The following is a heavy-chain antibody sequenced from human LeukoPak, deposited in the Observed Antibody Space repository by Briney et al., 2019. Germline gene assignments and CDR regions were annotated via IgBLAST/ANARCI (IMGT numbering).Heavy chain of an antibody. J-gene: IGHJ4*02. CDR3: ARAPAGDYVIVDY. V-gene: IGHV1-46*01. Sequence: ASVKVSCKASGYTFTGYYMHWVRQAPGQGLEWMGIINPSGGSTSYAQKFQGRVTMTRDMSTSTVYMELSSLRSEDTAVYYCARAPAGDYVIVDYWGQGTLVTVSS. D-gene: IGHD4-17*01. CDR1: GYTFTGYY. CDR2: INPSGGST.